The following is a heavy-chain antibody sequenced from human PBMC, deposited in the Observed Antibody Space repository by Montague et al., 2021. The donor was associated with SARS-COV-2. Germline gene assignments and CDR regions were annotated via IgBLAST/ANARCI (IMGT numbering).Heavy chain of an antibody. Sequence: TLSLTCTVSGGSISSGSYYWSWIRQPAGKELDWIGRIYTSGSTNYNPSLKSRVPISIYTSKNQFSLKLSSVTAADTAVYYCARVPPYYYDSSGYYSGAFDIWGQGTMVTVSS. V-gene: IGHV4-61*02. D-gene: IGHD3-22*01. CDR2: IYTSGST. J-gene: IGHJ3*02. CDR3: ARVPPYYYDSSGYYSGAFDI. CDR1: GGSISSGSYY.